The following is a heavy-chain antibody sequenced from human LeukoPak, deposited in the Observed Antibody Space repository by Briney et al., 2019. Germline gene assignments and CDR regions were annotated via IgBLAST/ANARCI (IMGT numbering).Heavy chain of an antibody. CDR2: IVVGSGNT. J-gene: IGHJ5*02. Sequence: ASVKVSCKASGFTFTSSAMQWVRQARGQRLEWIGWIVVGSGNTNYAQKFQERVTITRDMSTSTAYMELSSLRSEDTAVYYCAAVQSSWFGEFLFDPWGQGTLVTVSS. CDR1: GFTFTSSA. D-gene: IGHD3-10*01. V-gene: IGHV1-58*02. CDR3: AAVQSSWFGEFLFDP.